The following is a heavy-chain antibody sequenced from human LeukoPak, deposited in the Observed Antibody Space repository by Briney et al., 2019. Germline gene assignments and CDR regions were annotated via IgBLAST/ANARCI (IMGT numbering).Heavy chain of an antibody. Sequence: GGSLRLSCAASGFTFSSYSMNWVRQAPGKGLEGVSSISSSSGYIYYTDSVKGRFTISRDNAKNSLYLQMNSLRAEDTAVYYCARGGDIVATLSFDYWGQGTLVTVSS. J-gene: IGHJ4*02. D-gene: IGHD5-12*01. V-gene: IGHV3-21*01. CDR3: ARGGDIVATLSFDY. CDR1: GFTFSSYS. CDR2: ISSSSGYI.